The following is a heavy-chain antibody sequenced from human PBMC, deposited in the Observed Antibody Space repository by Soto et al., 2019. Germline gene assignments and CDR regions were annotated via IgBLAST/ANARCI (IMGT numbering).Heavy chain of an antibody. D-gene: IGHD1-1*01. CDR2: LYDVDGS. J-gene: IGHJ3*01. V-gene: IGHV3-53*01. CDR3: ATWHEREHAYDV. Sequence: DVQLVESGGGLIQPGESLRLSCAAFGLTISGQKYVAWVRQAPGKGLEWVSALYDVDGSFYADSVKGRFTTSSDSSKTTVYLQMNDLTPDDTAVYYCATWHEREHAYDVWGQGTTVTVSS. CDR1: GLTISGQKY.